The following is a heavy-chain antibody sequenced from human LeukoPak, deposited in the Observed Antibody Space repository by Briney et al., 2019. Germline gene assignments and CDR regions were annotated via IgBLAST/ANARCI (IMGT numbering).Heavy chain of an antibody. CDR2: ISAYNGNT. CDR1: GYTFTSSG. V-gene: IGHV1-18*01. D-gene: IGHD4-23*01. Sequence: ASVKVSCKASGYTFTSSGISWVRQAPGQGLEWMGWISAYNGNTNYAQKLQGRVTMTTDTSTSTAYMELRSLRSDDTAVYYCARKWDAVVTPGFDYWGQGTLVTVSS. CDR3: ARKWDAVVTPGFDY. J-gene: IGHJ4*02.